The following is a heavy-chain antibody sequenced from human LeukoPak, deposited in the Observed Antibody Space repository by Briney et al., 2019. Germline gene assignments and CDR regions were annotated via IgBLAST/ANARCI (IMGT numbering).Heavy chain of an antibody. CDR2: IKTDGSEK. V-gene: IGHV3-7*01. CDR1: RFTFSNYW. CDR3: ATYSSLNRREFQF. J-gene: IGHJ1*01. Sequence: GGSLRLSCEGSRFTFSNYWMGWVRQAPGKGLQWAANIKTDGSEKYYVDSVKGRFTISRDNAKNSLYLQMNSLRAEDTAVYYCATYSSLNRREFQFWGQGTLLTVSS. D-gene: IGHD3-22*01.